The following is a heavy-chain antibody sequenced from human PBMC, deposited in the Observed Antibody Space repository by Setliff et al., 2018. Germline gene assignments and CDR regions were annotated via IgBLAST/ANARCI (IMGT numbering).Heavy chain of an antibody. CDR1: GYSFSNFW. CDR3: ARGLVGATYSVYFDY. V-gene: IGHV5-51*01. CDR2: IYPGDSHT. J-gene: IGHJ4*02. Sequence: GESLKISCKGSGYSFSNFWIGWVRQMPGKGLEWMGMIYPGDSHTTYSPSFQGQVTMSADKSINTAYLQWSNLKASDTAIYYCARGLVGATYSVYFDYWGQGALVTVSS. D-gene: IGHD1-26*01.